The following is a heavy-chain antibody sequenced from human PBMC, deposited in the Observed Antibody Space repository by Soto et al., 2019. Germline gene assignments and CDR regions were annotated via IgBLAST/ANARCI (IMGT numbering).Heavy chain of an antibody. D-gene: IGHD6-13*01. V-gene: IGHV3-74*03. Sequence: EVQLVESGGGLVQPGGSLRLSCAASGFTFSNYWMYWVRQAPGKGLVWVSRVNNDGTDTTHADSVKGRFTLSRDNAENTLYLQMNSLRAEDTAVYYCARGGLQHVLDVWGQGSTVTVSS. CDR2: VNNDGTDT. CDR1: GFTFSNYW. J-gene: IGHJ6*02. CDR3: ARGGLQHVLDV.